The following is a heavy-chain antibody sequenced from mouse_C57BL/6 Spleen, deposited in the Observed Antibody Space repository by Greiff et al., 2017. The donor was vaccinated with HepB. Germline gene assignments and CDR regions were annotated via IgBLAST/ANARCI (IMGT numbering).Heavy chain of an antibody. V-gene: IGHV1-52*01. D-gene: IGHD1-1*01. CDR3: AFMDYYGSRIWYFDY. CDR2: IDPSDSET. CDR1: GYTFTSYW. J-gene: IGHJ2*01. Sequence: QVQLQQPGAELVRPGSSVKLSCKASGYTFTSYWMHWVKQRPIQGLEWIGNIDPSDSETHYNQKFKDKATLTVDKSSSTAYMQLSSLTSEDSAVYYCAFMDYYGSRIWYFDYWGQGTTLTVSS.